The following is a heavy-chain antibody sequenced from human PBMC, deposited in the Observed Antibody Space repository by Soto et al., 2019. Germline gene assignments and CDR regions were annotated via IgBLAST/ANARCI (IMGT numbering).Heavy chain of an antibody. CDR3: ARDNGRPQLGGNYYYITDV. CDR2: IIPLFRTP. D-gene: IGHD3-3*02. Sequence: QVQLVQSGAEVKEPGSSVKVSFQASGGTLSRYAISWVRQAPGQWLEWIGGIIPLFRTPDYAQKFQGRVTITADESTSTAYMELSSLRSEDTAIYYCARDNGRPQLGGNYYYITDVWGQGTTITVSS. V-gene: IGHV1-69*12. J-gene: IGHJ6*02. CDR1: GGTLSRYA.